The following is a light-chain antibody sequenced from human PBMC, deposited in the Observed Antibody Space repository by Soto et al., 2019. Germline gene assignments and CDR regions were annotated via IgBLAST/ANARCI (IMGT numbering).Light chain of an antibody. J-gene: IGLJ3*02. CDR3: QSYDSSLSGWL. V-gene: IGLV1-40*01. CDR1: SSNIGAGYN. Sequence: QYVLTQPPSVYGAPGQRVTISCTGSSSNIGAGYNVHWYQQVPGTAPKLLIYGDSNRTSGVPDRFSGSKSGTSASLAITGLQAEDESDDDCQSYDSSLSGWLFGGGTKLTVL. CDR2: GDS.